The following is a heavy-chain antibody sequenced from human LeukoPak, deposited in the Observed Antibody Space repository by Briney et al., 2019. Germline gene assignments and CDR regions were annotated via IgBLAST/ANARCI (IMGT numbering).Heavy chain of an antibody. J-gene: IGHJ4*02. D-gene: IGHD2-15*01. Sequence: GGSLRLSCAASGFTFSSYAMHWVRQAPGKGLEWVAVISYDGSNKYYADSVKGRFTISRDNSKNTLYLQMNSLRAEDTAVYYCARDPVEVAATFVEYYFDYWGQGTLVTVSS. CDR2: ISYDGSNK. V-gene: IGHV3-30*04. CDR1: GFTFSSYA. CDR3: ARDPVEVAATFVEYYFDY.